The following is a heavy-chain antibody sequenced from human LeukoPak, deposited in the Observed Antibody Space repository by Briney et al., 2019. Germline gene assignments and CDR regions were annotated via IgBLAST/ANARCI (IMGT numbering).Heavy chain of an antibody. J-gene: IGHJ4*02. CDR1: GFTFSSHW. V-gene: IGHV3-74*01. Sequence: SLTLSCAASGFTFSSHWMHWVRLAPGKVLVWVSRINSDGSSTSYEDSVKGPLNIYRDNAKNKLYLQMKSLRAEDTAVYCCARLQLWFPAKEYWGQGTLVTVSS. CDR2: INSDGSST. CDR3: ARLQLWFPAKEY. D-gene: IGHD5-18*01.